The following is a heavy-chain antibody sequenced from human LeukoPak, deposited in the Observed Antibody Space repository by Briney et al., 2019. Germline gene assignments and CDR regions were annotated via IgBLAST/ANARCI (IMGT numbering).Heavy chain of an antibody. CDR1: GFTFTSYW. Sequence: GGSLRLSCAVSGFTFTSYWMSWVRQAPGKGLEWVANINEDGSYKFHVDSVKGRLTISRDNSKNSLYLQMSSLRADDTAVYYCARDATRGGDNDYWGQGTRVIVSS. CDR2: INEDGSYK. D-gene: IGHD2-21*02. CDR3: ARDATRGGDNDY. V-gene: IGHV3-7*01. J-gene: IGHJ4*02.